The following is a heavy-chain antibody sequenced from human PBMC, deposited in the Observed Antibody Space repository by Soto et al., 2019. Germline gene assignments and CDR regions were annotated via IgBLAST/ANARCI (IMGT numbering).Heavy chain of an antibody. CDR2: INPSGGST. J-gene: IGHJ4*02. Sequence: ASVKFSCKASGYTFTSYYMRWVRQAPGQGLEWMGIINPSGGSTSYAQKFQGRVTMTRDTSTSTVYMELSSLRSEDTAVYYCARAKGNWNFEDYWGQGTLVTVSS. D-gene: IGHD1-1*01. CDR3: ARAKGNWNFEDY. CDR1: GYTFTSYY. V-gene: IGHV1-46*01.